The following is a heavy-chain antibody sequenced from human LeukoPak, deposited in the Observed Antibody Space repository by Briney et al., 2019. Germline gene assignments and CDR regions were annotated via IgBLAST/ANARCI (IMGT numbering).Heavy chain of an antibody. D-gene: IGHD3-22*01. Sequence: SETLSLTCTVSGGSTSSYYWSWIRQPPGKGLEWIGYVFYSGSTIYNPSLKSRVTISGDTSKNQFSLKLSSVTPADTAVYYCAGEHSGGYRFDYWGQGTLVTVSS. J-gene: IGHJ4*02. CDR1: GGSTSSYY. CDR3: AGEHSGGYRFDY. CDR2: VFYSGST. V-gene: IGHV4-59*01.